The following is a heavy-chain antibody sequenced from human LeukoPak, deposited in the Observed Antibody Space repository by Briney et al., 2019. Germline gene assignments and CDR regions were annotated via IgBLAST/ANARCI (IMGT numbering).Heavy chain of an antibody. CDR1: GDSVSSNSAA. V-gene: IGHV6-1*01. Sequence: SQTLSLTCAISGDSVSSNSAAWNWIRQSPSRGLEWLGRTYYRSKWYNDYAESMRSRITINPDTSKNQFSLQLNSVTPEDTAVYYCARRVTTTGSGLDSWGQGTLVTVSS. J-gene: IGHJ4*02. CDR3: ARRVTTTGSGLDS. CDR2: TYYRSKWYN. D-gene: IGHD1-1*01.